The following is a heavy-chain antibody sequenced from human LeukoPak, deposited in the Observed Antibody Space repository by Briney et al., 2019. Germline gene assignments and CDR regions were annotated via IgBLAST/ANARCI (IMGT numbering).Heavy chain of an antibody. D-gene: IGHD5-12*01. CDR2: IYPGDSDT. V-gene: IGHV5-51*01. J-gene: IGHJ4*02. CDR1: GYSFTSYW. CDR3: ARIGPGYSGYDYGDY. Sequence: GESLKISCKGSGYSFTSYWIGWVRQMPGKGLEWMGIIYPGDSDTRYSPSFRGQVTISADKSISTAYLQWSSLKASDTAMYYCARIGPGYSGYDYGDYWGQGTLVTVSS.